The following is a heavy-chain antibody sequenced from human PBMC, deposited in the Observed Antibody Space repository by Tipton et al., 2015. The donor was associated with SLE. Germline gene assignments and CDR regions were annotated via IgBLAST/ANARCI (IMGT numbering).Heavy chain of an antibody. D-gene: IGHD6-13*01. CDR2: IYYSGTT. Sequence: TLSLTCTVSGGSISSSSYYWGWIRQPPGKGLEWIGSIYYSGTTYHDPSLKSRVTISVDTSKNQFSLKLSSVTAADTAVYYCASRTPDSRSWLRHWGQGTLVTVSS. CDR1: GGSISSSSYY. J-gene: IGHJ4*02. CDR3: ASRTPDSRSWLRH. V-gene: IGHV4-39*07.